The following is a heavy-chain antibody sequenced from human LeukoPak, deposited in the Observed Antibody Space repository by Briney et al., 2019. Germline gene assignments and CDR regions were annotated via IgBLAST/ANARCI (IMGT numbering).Heavy chain of an antibody. CDR2: INSDGSST. CDR1: GFTFSSNW. V-gene: IGHV3-74*01. CDR3: ARGEDSSGYYFDY. J-gene: IGHJ4*02. D-gene: IGHD3-22*01. Sequence: AGGSLRLSCAASGFTFSSNWMHWVRQVPGKGLVWVSRINSDGSSTSYADSVKGRFTISRDNGKNSLYLQMNSLRAEDTAVYYCARGEDSSGYYFDYWGQGTLVTVSS.